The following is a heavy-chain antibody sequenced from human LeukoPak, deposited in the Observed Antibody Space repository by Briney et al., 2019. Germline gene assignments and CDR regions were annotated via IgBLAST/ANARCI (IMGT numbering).Heavy chain of an antibody. CDR1: GFTFSSYW. V-gene: IGHV3-7*03. CDR3: ARGGGLDV. D-gene: IGHD3-16*01. J-gene: IGHJ6*02. Sequence: GGSLRLSWAASGFTFSSYWMNWARQAPGKGLEWVASINQNGNVNYYVDSVKGRFTISRDNAKNSLYLQMSNLRAEDTAVYFCARGGGLDVWGQGATVTVSS. CDR2: INQNGNVN.